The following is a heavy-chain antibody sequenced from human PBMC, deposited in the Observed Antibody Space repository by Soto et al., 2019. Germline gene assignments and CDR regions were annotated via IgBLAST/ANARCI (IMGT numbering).Heavy chain of an antibody. CDR2: SIPIFGTA. J-gene: IGHJ4*02. V-gene: IGHV1-69*06. D-gene: IGHD5-12*01. CDR1: GGTFSSYA. CDR3: ARVPELEMAKTYFDY. Sequence: QVKLVQSGAEVKKPGSSVKVSCKASGGTFSSYAISWVRQAPGQGLEWMGGSIPIFGTANYAQKFQGRVTITADKSTSTAYMALSSLRSEDTAVYYCARVPELEMAKTYFDYWGQGTLVTVSS.